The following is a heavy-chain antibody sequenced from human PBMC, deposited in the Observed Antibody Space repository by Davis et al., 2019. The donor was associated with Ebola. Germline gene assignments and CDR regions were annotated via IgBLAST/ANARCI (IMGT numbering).Heavy chain of an antibody. J-gene: IGHJ4*02. CDR2: INYSGST. V-gene: IGHV4-59*01. D-gene: IGHD6-13*01. Sequence: SETLSLTCTVSGASISSYYWSWIRQPPGKGLEWIAYINYSGSTNYNPSLKSRVTISVDTSKNQFSLKLSSVTAADTAVYYCARVEAAAGVDYWGQGTLVTVSS. CDR1: GASISSYY. CDR3: ARVEAAAGVDY.